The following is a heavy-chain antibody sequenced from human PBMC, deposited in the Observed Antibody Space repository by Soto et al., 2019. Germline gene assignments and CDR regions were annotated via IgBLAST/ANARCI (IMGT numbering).Heavy chain of an antibody. CDR1: GGTFGSYA. D-gene: IGHD3-22*01. CDR3: ARPIQYYFDTSAQSAWFDP. CDR2: IIPIFSTP. Sequence: QVQLVQSGAEVKKPGSSVKVSCKTSGGTFGSYAISWVRQAPGQGLEWMGGIIPIFSTPNCAQKFQGRVTITADESTSTAYMELSSLRSEDTAVYYCARPIQYYFDTSAQSAWFDPWGQGTLVTVSS. V-gene: IGHV1-69*12. J-gene: IGHJ5*02.